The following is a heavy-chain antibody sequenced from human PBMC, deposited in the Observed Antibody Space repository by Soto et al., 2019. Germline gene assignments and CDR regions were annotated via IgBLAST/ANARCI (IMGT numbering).Heavy chain of an antibody. D-gene: IGHD2-2*01. CDR2: IDPSDSYT. V-gene: IGHV5-10-1*01. CDR3: ARRQYKLRNYYYYGMDV. Sequence: GESLKISCKGSGYSFTSYWISWVRQMPGKGLEWMGRIDPSDSYTNYSPSFQGHVTISADKSISTAYLQWSSLKASDTAMYYCARRQYKLRNYYYYGMDVWGQGTTVTVSS. J-gene: IGHJ6*02. CDR1: GYSFTSYW.